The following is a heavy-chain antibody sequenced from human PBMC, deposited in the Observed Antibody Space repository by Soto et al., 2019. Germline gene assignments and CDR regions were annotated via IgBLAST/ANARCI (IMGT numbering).Heavy chain of an antibody. D-gene: IGHD3-10*01. J-gene: IGHJ6*02. V-gene: IGHV3-33*03. CDR1: GFTFSAFG. Sequence: QLHLVESGGGVVQPGASVRLSCEASGFTFSAFGMHWDRQAPGKGLEWVAGIRHDGSNDYYSDFAKGRLTISRDNSRDTLYLQINSLRADDSAVYYCASVNTVRSWDYDGMDIWGQGTTVTVSS. CDR3: ASVNTVRSWDYDGMDI. CDR2: IRHDGSND.